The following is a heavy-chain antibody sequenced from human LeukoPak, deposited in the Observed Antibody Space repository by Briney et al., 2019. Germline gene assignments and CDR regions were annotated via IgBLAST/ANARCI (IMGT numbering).Heavy chain of an antibody. CDR2: IRYTWST. CDR1: GRSMSGCY. D-gene: IGHD1-1*01. J-gene: IGHJ1*01. CDR3: AKDRVPGGY. Sequence: PSHTLSLMCTVSGRSMSGCYWSWTRQPPGKGLEGIGSIRYTWSTNYNPSLKSRLTISPDTSKNQFSVKLNSVTAADTAVYYCAKDRVPGGYWGQGTLVTVSS. V-gene: IGHV4-59*01.